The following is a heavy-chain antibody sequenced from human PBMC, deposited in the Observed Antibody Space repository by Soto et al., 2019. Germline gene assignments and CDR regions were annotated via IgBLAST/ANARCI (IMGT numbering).Heavy chain of an antibody. J-gene: IGHJ4*02. CDR2: IYWDDDK. V-gene: IGHV2-5*02. Sequence: QITLKESGPTLVKPTQTLTLTCTFSGFSLSTSGVGVGWIRQPPGKALEWLALIYWDDDKRYSPSLKSRLTITKDTSKNQVVLTMTNMDPVDTATYYCAHGTPIPGYSSSWYFHYWGQGTLVTVSS. CDR1: GFSLSTSGVG. D-gene: IGHD6-13*01. CDR3: AHGTPIPGYSSSWYFHY.